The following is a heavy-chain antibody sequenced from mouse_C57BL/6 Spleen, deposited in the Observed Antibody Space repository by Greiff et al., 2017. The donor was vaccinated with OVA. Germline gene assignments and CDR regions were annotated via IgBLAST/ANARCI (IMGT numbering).Heavy chain of an antibody. V-gene: IGHV7-3*01. CDR3: ARPSYYGSLYWYFDV. CDR1: GFTFTDYY. CDR2: IRNKANGYTT. D-gene: IGHD1-1*01. Sequence: EVMLVESGGGLVQPGGSLSLSCAASGFTFTDYYMSWVRQPPGKALEWLGFIRNKANGYTTEYSASVKGRFTISRANSQSILYRQMNALRAEDSATYYCARPSYYGSLYWYFDVWGTGTTVTVSS. J-gene: IGHJ1*03.